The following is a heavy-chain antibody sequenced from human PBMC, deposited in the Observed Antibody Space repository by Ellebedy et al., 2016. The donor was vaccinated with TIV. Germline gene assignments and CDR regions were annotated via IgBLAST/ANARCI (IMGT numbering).Heavy chain of an antibody. CDR3: ARDTRLVVVTSNHWNWYFDL. D-gene: IGHD2-15*01. CDR1: GFIFSNYT. CDR2: ISYDGTNK. J-gene: IGHJ2*01. V-gene: IGHV3-30*04. Sequence: GESLKISCAASGFIFSNYTLHWVRQAPGKGPEWVALISYDGTNKYYADSVTGRFTISRDNSGDALYLQLHSLRTEDTAIYYCARDTRLVVVTSNHWNWYFDLWGRGTLVTVSS.